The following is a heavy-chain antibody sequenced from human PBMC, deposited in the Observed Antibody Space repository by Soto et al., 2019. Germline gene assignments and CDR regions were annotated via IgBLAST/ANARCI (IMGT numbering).Heavy chain of an antibody. CDR2: IGVSGDTT. CDR1: GFTFSSYA. CDR3: AKVRRFGELMSFY. Sequence: EVQLLESGGGLVQPGGSLSLSCAASGFTFSSYAMRWVRQAPGKGMEWVSAIGVSGDTTYYADSVKGRFTIYRDNSKNTLYLQMGSLGAEETAVYYCAKVRRFGELMSFYWGQGTLVTVSS. J-gene: IGHJ4*02. V-gene: IGHV3-23*01. D-gene: IGHD3-10*01.